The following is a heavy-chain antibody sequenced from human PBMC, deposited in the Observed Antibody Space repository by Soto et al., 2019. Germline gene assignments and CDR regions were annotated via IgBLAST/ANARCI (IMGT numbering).Heavy chain of an antibody. CDR2: ISYDGSNK. D-gene: IGHD1-7*01. CDR1: GFSFSSYC. J-gene: IGHJ6*02. Sequence: PXGSLRLSCAASGFSFSSYCKHWVRQAPGKGLEWVAVISYDGSNKYYADSVKGRFTISRDNSKNTPYLQMNSLRAEDTAVYYCAKMLSAGTTETYYYYGMDVWAQGTTVTVSS. V-gene: IGHV3-30*18. CDR3: AKMLSAGTTETYYYYGMDV.